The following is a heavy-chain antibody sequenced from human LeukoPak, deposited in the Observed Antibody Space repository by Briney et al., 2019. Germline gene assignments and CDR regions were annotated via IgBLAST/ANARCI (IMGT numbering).Heavy chain of an antibody. D-gene: IGHD6-19*01. CDR2: IYYSGST. Sequence: SETLSLTCTVSGGSISSSSYYWGWIRQPPGKGLEWIGSIYYSGSTYYNPSLKSRVTISVDTSKNQFSLKLSSVTAADTAVYYCARHDSSSGEDCWGQGTLVTVSS. CDR1: GGSISSSSYY. CDR3: ARHDSSSGEDC. J-gene: IGHJ4*02. V-gene: IGHV4-39*01.